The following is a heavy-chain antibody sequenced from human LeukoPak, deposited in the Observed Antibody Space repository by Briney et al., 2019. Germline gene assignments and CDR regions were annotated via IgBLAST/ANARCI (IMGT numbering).Heavy chain of an antibody. V-gene: IGHV3-30*04. CDR3: ARARIVGATTPPDY. Sequence: PGRSLRLSCAASGFTFSSYAMHWVRQAPGKGLEWVAVISYDGSNKYYADSVKGRFTISRDNSKNTLYLQVNSLRAEDTAVYYCARARIVGATTPPDYWGQGTLVTVSS. CDR2: ISYDGSNK. D-gene: IGHD1-26*01. J-gene: IGHJ4*02. CDR1: GFTFSSYA.